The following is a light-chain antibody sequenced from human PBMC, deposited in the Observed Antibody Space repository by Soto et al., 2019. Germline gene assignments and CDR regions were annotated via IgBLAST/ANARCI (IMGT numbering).Light chain of an antibody. Sequence: QSALTQPASVSGSPGQSITISCSGTRSDVGTYNLVSWYQQYPGKAPSLMIYAVTKRPSGVSNRFSGSKSGNTASLTISGLQPEDEADYYCGSYAGRSSSIVGTGTKLTVL. CDR3: GSYAGRSSSI. J-gene: IGLJ1*01. V-gene: IGLV2-23*02. CDR2: AVT. CDR1: RSDVGTYNL.